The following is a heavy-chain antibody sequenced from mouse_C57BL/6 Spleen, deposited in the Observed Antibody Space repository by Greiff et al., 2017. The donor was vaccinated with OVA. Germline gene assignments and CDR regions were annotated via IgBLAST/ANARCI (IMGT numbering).Heavy chain of an antibody. CDR2: ISSGGDYI. V-gene: IGHV5-9-1*02. J-gene: IGHJ4*01. D-gene: IGHD1-1*01. CDR3: TRDYYGSSYAFYAMDY. Sequence: EVKLVESGEGLVKPGGSLKLSCAASGFTFSSYAMSWVRQTPEKRLEWVAYISSGGDYIYYADTVKGRFTISRDNARNTLYLQMSSLKSEDTAMYYCTRDYYGSSYAFYAMDYWGQGTSVTVSS. CDR1: GFTFSSYA.